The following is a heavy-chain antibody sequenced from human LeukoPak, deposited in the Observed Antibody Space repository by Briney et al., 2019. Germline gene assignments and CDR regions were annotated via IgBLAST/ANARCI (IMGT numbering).Heavy chain of an antibody. V-gene: IGHV3-9*03. CDR1: GFTFDDYA. Sequence: GRSLRLSCAASGFTFDDYAMHWVRQAPGKGLEWVSGISWNSGIMVYADSVRGRFTISRDNAKHSLYLQMNSLRAEDMALYYCAKDYRAVAGTGGAFDYWGQGTLVTVSS. J-gene: IGHJ4*02. CDR3: AKDYRAVAGTGGAFDY. CDR2: ISWNSGIM. D-gene: IGHD6-19*01.